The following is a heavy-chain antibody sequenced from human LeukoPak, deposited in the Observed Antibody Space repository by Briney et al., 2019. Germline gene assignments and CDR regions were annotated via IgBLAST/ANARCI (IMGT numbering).Heavy chain of an antibody. Sequence: GASVKVSCKASGYTFSSYGITWVRQAPGQGLEWMGWISAYNGNTNYAQKFQGRVTMTTDTSTSTAYMELRSLRSDDTAVYYCARGGEGGYVGALYNWFDPWGQGTLVTVSS. CDR3: ARGGEGGYVGALYNWFDP. CDR1: GYTFSSYG. J-gene: IGHJ5*02. V-gene: IGHV1-18*01. CDR2: ISAYNGNT. D-gene: IGHD5-12*01.